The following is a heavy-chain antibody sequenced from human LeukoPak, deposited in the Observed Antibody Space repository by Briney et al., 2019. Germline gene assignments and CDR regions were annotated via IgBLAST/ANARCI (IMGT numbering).Heavy chain of an antibody. CDR1: GGTFSSYA. Sequence: VASVKVSCKASGGTFSSYAISLVRQAPGQGLEWMGGIIPIFGTANYAQKFQGRVTITADESTSTAYMELSSLRSEDTAVYYCARDLCSGGSCYSPLGFDYWGQGTLVTVSS. CDR2: IIPIFGTA. V-gene: IGHV1-69*13. CDR3: ARDLCSGGSCYSPLGFDY. D-gene: IGHD2-15*01. J-gene: IGHJ4*02.